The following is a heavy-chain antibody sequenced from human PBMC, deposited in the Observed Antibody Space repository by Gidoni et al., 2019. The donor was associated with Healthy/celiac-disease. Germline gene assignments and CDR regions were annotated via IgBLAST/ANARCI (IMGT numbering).Heavy chain of an antibody. J-gene: IGHJ4*02. D-gene: IGHD3-3*01. V-gene: IGHV3-23*01. CDR3: AKVVRFVEWLAYFDD. CDR2: ISGSGGST. CDR1: GFTFSSYA. Sequence: EVQLLESGGGLVQHGGSLRLSCAASGFTFSSYAMSWVRQAPGKGLEWVSAISGSGGSTYYADSVKGRFTISRDNSKNTLYLQMNSLRDEDTVVYYCAKVVRFVEWLAYFDDWGQGTLVTVSS.